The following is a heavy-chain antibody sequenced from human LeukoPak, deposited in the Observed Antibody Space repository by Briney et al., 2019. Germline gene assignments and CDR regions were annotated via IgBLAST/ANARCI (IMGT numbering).Heavy chain of an antibody. V-gene: IGHV1-18*01. J-gene: IGHJ6*03. CDR3: ARDEYSSGWYENYYYYTDV. CDR2: ISVYNGNT. D-gene: IGHD6-19*01. Sequence: GASVKVSCKASGYTFTSYGISWVRQAPGQGLGWMGWISVYNGNTNYAQKLQGRVTMTTDTSTSTAYMELRSLRSDDTAVYYCARDEYSSGWYENYYYYTDVWGKGTTVTVSS. CDR1: GYTFTSYG.